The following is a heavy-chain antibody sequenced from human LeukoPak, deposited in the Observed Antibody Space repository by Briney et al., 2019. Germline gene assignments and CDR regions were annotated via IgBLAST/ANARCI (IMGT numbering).Heavy chain of an antibody. Sequence: GGSLRLSCAASGFTFSSYGMHWVRQAPGRGLEWVAVISYDGSNKYYADSVKGRFTISRDNSKNTLYLQMNSLRAEDTAVYYCARDGWGSVATAFDYWGQGTLVTVSS. CDR2: ISYDGSNK. V-gene: IGHV3-30*03. CDR3: ARDGWGSVATAFDY. D-gene: IGHD5-12*01. J-gene: IGHJ4*02. CDR1: GFTFSSYG.